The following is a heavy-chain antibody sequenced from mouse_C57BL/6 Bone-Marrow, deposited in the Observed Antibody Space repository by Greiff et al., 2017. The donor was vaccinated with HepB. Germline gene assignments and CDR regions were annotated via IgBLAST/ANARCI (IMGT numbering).Heavy chain of an antibody. D-gene: IGHD1-1*01. CDR2: IDPETGGT. CDR3: TRWDYGSRYNWYFDV. J-gene: IGHJ1*03. V-gene: IGHV1-15*01. CDR1: GYTFTDYE. Sequence: VQLQQSGAELVRPGASVTLSCKASGYTFTDYEMHWVKQTPVHGLEWIGAIDPETGGTAYNQKFKGKAILTADKSSSTAYMELRSLTSEDSAVFYCTRWDYGSRYNWYFDVWGTGTTVTVSS.